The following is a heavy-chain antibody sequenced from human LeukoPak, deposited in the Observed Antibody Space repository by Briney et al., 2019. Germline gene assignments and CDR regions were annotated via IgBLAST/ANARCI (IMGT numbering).Heavy chain of an antibody. CDR2: ISYDGSNQ. D-gene: IGHD3-22*01. Sequence: GRSLRLSCAASGFTFSSYAMHWVRQAPGKGLEWVTVISYDGSNQYYADSVKGRFTISRDNSKNTLYLQMNSLRAEDTAVYYCATTFYYDSSGPIWGQGTLVTVSS. V-gene: IGHV3-30*04. J-gene: IGHJ4*02. CDR1: GFTFSSYA. CDR3: ATTFYYDSSGPI.